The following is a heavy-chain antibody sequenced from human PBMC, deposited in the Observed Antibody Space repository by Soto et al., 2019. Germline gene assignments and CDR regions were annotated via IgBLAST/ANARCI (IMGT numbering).Heavy chain of an antibody. Sequence: SETLSLTCTASGYSISSGYYWGWIRQPPGKGLEWIGSGYHRGTSYYNPSLQSRVSISVDTSKNQFSLSLSSVTAADTAVYYCARGNAYFDTSGDFNSWGQGVLVTVSS. CDR2: GYHRGTS. CDR1: GYSISSGYY. CDR3: ARGNAYFDTSGDFNS. V-gene: IGHV4-38-2*02. D-gene: IGHD3-22*01. J-gene: IGHJ4*02.